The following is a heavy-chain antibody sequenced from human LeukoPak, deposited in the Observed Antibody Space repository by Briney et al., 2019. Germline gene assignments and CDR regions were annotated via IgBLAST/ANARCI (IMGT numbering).Heavy chain of an antibody. D-gene: IGHD3-10*01. V-gene: IGHV1-2*02. J-gene: IGHJ4*02. CDR1: GYTFTGYY. CDR2: INPNSDGT. CDR3: ARDPGLLWFGELSSFFDY. Sequence: ASVKVSCKASGYTFTGYYMHWVRQAPGQGLEWMGWINPNSDGTNYAQKFQGRVTMTRDTSTSTAYMELSRLRSDDTAVYYCARDPGLLWFGELSSFFDYWGQGTLVTVSS.